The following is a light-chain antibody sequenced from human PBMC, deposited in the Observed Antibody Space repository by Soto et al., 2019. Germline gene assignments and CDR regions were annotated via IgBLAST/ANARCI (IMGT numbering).Light chain of an antibody. CDR3: YSSRSSSSTFYV. CDR2: GVS. V-gene: IGLV2-14*03. Sequence: QLVLTQPASVSGSPGQSITISCAGTSSDIGGSNYVSWYQQHPGKAPKLMIYGVSNRPSGVSNRFSGSKSGNTASLTISGLQAEDEADYFCYSSRSSSSTFYVFGTGTQLTVL. CDR1: SSDIGGSNY. J-gene: IGLJ1*01.